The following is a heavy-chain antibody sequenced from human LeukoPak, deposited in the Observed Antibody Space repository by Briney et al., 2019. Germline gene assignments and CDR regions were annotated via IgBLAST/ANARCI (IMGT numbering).Heavy chain of an antibody. D-gene: IGHD6-19*01. CDR1: GFTFDNYA. V-gene: IGHV3-30*04. CDR2: ISYDGGNI. J-gene: IGHJ4*02. CDR3: ARDPPFGSGWSQNDFDY. Sequence: GGSLRLSCAPSGFTFDNYAMHWVRQAPGKGLEWVALISYDGGNIYYADSVQGRFTISRDNSKNTLYLQMNSLRPEDTAVYYCARDPPFGSGWSQNDFDYWGQGTLVTVSS.